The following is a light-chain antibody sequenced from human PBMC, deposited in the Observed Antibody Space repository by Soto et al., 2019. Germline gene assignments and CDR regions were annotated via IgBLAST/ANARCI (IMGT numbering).Light chain of an antibody. CDR3: SSFASSNTWV. CDR2: EVT. CDR1: SSDVGAYNY. V-gene: IGLV2-8*01. Sequence: QSALTQPPSASGSPGQSVTISGTGTSSDVGAYNYVSWYQQHAGKAPKLVIYEVTKRPSGVPDRFSGSKSANTASLTVSGLQAEDEADDSCSSFASSNTWVFGGGAKLTVL. J-gene: IGLJ3*02.